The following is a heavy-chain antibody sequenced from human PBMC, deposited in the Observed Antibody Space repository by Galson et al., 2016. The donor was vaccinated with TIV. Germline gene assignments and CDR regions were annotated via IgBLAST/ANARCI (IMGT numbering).Heavy chain of an antibody. CDR1: GYSFSNYW. D-gene: IGHD4-11*01. V-gene: IGHV5-10-1*01. CDR2: IDPRDSYT. CDR3: TTGSMTTVSYFPH. Sequence: QSGAEVKKPGESLRISCRGSGYSFSNYWITWVRQMPGKGLEWMGRIDPRDSYTNYSPPFQGHVTMSADKSISTAYLQWSSLKASDSAIYYCTTGSMTTVSYFPHWGRGTLVAVSS. J-gene: IGHJ1*01.